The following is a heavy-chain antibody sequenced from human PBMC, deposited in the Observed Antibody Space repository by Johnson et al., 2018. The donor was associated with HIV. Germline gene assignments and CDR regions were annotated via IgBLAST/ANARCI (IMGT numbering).Heavy chain of an antibody. J-gene: IGHJ3*02. D-gene: IGHD3-16*01. Sequence: VQLVESGGGLVQPGGSLRLSCAASGFTFSSYWMSWVRQAPGKGLEWVANIKQDGSEKYYVDSVKGRFTISRDNAKNSLYLQMNSLRAEDTAVYYCARDFLRFLDAFDIWGQGTMVTVSS. CDR2: IKQDGSEK. CDR1: GFTFSSYW. V-gene: IGHV3-7*01. CDR3: ARDFLRFLDAFDI.